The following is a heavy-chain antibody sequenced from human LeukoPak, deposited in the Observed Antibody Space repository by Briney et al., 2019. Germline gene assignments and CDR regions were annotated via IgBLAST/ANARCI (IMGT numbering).Heavy chain of an antibody. D-gene: IGHD3-22*01. CDR1: GVSVGSDNYY. Sequence: SETLCLTCTVSGVSVGSDNYYWGWIRQPPGKGLEWIGSIYYSGSTYYNPSLRSRVTISVGTSKNHFSLKLSSVTAADTAVYYCARHYYDSSGYRSDYWGQGTLVTVSS. J-gene: IGHJ4*02. CDR2: IYYSGST. V-gene: IGHV4-39*01. CDR3: ARHYYDSSGYRSDY.